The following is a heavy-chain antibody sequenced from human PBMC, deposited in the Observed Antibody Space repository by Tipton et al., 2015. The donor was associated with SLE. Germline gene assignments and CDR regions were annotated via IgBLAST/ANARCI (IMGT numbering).Heavy chain of an antibody. CDR1: GGSISSNY. D-gene: IGHD2-21*01. Sequence: TLSLTCSVSGGSISSNYWIWIRQPPGKGLEWIGYISDGGATNHNPSLKSRVTISVDPAKNQFSLKLTSVTAADTAVYYCARGMLTWRVAIIGVDVWGQGTSVNVSS. J-gene: IGHJ6*02. V-gene: IGHV4-59*08. CDR2: ISDGGAT. CDR3: ARGMLTWRVAIIGVDV.